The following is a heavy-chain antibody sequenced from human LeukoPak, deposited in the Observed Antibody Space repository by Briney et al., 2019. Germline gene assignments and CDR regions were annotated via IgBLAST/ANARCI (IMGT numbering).Heavy chain of an antibody. J-gene: IGHJ4*02. CDR1: GGSFSGYY. CDR3: ANMKYSSSWFWFDY. CDR2: INHSGST. V-gene: IGHV4-34*01. D-gene: IGHD6-13*01. Sequence: SETLSLTCAVYGGSFSGYYWSWIRQPPGKGLEWIGEINHSGSTNYNPSLKSRVTMSVDTSKNQFSLKLSSVTAADTAVYYCANMKYSSSWFWFDYWGQGTLVTVSS.